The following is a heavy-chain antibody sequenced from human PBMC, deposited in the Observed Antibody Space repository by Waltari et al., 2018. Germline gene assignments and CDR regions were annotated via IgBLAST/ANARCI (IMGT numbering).Heavy chain of an antibody. V-gene: IGHV3-33*01. Sequence: QVQLVESGGGVVQPGRSLRLSCAASGFSFSSYGMDWVRQAPGKGLGWVAVIWYDGSNKYYADSVKGRFTISRDNSKNTLYLQMNSLRAEDTAVYYCARHSSNISGLDHWGQGTLVTVSS. CDR2: IWYDGSNK. CDR1: GFSFSSYG. D-gene: IGHD4-4*01. CDR3: ARHSSNISGLDH. J-gene: IGHJ4*02.